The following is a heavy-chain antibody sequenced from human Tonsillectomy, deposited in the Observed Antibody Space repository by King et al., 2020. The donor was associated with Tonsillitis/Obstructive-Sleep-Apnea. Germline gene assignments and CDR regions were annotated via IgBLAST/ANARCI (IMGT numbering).Heavy chain of an antibody. CDR3: ARGDGDRLDAFDI. J-gene: IGHJ3*02. CDR1: GGSISSYY. CDR2: IYYSGST. D-gene: IGHD4-17*01. Sequence: QLQESGPGLVKPSETLSLTCTVSGGSISSYYWSWIRQPPGKGLEWIGYIYYSGSTNYNPSLKSRVTISVDTSKNQFSLKLSSVTAADTAVYYCARGDGDRLDAFDIWGQRTMVTVSS. V-gene: IGHV4-59*01.